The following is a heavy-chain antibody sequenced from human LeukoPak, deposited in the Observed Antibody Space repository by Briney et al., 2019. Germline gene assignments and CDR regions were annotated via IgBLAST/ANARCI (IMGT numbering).Heavy chain of an antibody. CDR2: INAGNGNT. J-gene: IGHJ4*02. D-gene: IGHD2-15*01. CDR3: ARAVDIVVVVAAF. Sequence: ASVKVSCKASGYTFTSYAMHWVRQAPGQRLEWMGWINAGNGNTKYSQKFQGRVTITRDTSASTAYMELSSLRSEDTAVYYCARAVDIVVVVAAFWGQGTLVTVSS. CDR1: GYTFTSYA. V-gene: IGHV1-3*01.